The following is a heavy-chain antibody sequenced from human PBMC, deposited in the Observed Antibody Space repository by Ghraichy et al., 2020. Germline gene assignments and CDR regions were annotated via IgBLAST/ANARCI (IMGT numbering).Heavy chain of an antibody. CDR3: ARHRGAAGRDYFDL. CDR2: IYYTGDS. J-gene: IGHJ4*02. Sequence: SETLSLTCTVSGASIITYYWSWIRRTPGKGLEWIGYIYYTGDSNCSPSLKSRATISADTSKNQFSLNLRSVTATDTAVYYCARHRGAAGRDYFDLWGQGTLVTVSS. CDR1: GASIITYY. V-gene: IGHV4-59*08. D-gene: IGHD6-13*01.